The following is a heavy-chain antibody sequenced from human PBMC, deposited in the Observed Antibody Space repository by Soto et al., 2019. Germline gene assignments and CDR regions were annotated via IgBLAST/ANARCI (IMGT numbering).Heavy chain of an antibody. CDR1: GCSISSSSYF. CDR3: ARHPSDFWFDP. J-gene: IGHJ5*02. V-gene: IGHV4-39*01. Sequence: SETLSLTCTVSGCSISSSSYFWGWIRQPPGKGLEWIGSIYYSGSTYYNPSLKSRVTVSVDTSKNQFSLKLSSVTAADTAVYYCARHPSDFWFDPWGQGTLVTVSS. D-gene: IGHD2-21*02. CDR2: IYYSGST.